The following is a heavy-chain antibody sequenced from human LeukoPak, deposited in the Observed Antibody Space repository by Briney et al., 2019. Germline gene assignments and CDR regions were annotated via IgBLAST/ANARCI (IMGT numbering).Heavy chain of an antibody. CDR2: ISSSSSYI. CDR1: GFTFSSYS. Sequence: GGSLRLPCAASGFTFSSYSMNWVRQAPGKGLEWVSSISSSSSYIYYADSVKGRFTISRDNAKNSLYLQMNSLRAEDTAVYYCAREGDYYCSGGSCYDYWGQGTLVTVSS. V-gene: IGHV3-21*01. J-gene: IGHJ4*02. CDR3: AREGDYYCSGGSCYDY. D-gene: IGHD2-15*01.